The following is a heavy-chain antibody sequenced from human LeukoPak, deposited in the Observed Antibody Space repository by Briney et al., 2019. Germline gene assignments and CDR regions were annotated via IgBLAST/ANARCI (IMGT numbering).Heavy chain of an antibody. Sequence: GGSLRLACAASVFTFSSFWMLWIRQAPEKGLEWVANINEDGGEKYYVDSVKGRFTISRDNAKNSLFLQMNSLRAEDTAVYYCARAVMVTTPSVYYFRYYMDVWGKGTTVTVSS. V-gene: IGHV3-7*01. CDR3: ARAVMVTTPSVYYFRYYMDV. CDR1: VFTFSSFW. CDR2: INEDGGEK. J-gene: IGHJ6*03. D-gene: IGHD2/OR15-2a*01.